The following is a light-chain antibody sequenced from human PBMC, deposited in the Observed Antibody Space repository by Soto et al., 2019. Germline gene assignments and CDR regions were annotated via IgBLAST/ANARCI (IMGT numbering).Light chain of an antibody. J-gene: IGKJ5*01. CDR3: QQRST. CDR2: DAS. Sequence: EIVFTQSPSTLSLSPEETATLSCRASQSVSSYLAWYQQKPGQAPRLLIYDASNRATGIPARFSGSGSGTDFTLTISSLEPEDFAVYYCQQRSTFGQGTRLEIK. V-gene: IGKV3-11*01. CDR1: QSVSSY.